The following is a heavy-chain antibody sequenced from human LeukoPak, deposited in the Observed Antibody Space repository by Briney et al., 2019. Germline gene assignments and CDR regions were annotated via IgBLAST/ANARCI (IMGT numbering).Heavy chain of an antibody. V-gene: IGHV5-51*01. CDR1: GYSFTSYW. CDR3: ARHPHSGSYYEAEYFQH. CDR2: IYPGDSDT. J-gene: IGHJ1*01. D-gene: IGHD1-26*01. Sequence: GESLKISCKGSGYSFTSYWIGWVRQMPGKGLEWMGIIYPGDSDTRYSPSFQGQITISADKSISTAYLQWSSLKASDTAMYYCARHPHSGSYYEAEYFQHWGQGTLVTASS.